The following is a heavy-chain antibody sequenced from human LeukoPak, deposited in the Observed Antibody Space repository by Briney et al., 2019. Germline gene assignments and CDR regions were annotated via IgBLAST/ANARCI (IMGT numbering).Heavy chain of an antibody. CDR3: ARNGRVRRVVKDLFEY. Sequence: ASVKLSCKTSGYTFTDYDITWVRQAPGQRLEWMGRVSPYNGNTYYSQRFQDRVTITKDTSTGTAYMDLRNLRTDDTAMYYCARNGRVRRVVKDLFEYWGQGTLVAVSS. CDR1: GYTFTDYD. J-gene: IGHJ4*02. D-gene: IGHD3-10*01. V-gene: IGHV1-18*01. CDR2: VSPYNGNT.